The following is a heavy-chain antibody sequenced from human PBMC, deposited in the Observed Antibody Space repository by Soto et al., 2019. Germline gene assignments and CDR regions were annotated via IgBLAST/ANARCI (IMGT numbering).Heavy chain of an antibody. CDR3: ARVNWRVFDY. CDR2: INHSGST. Sequence: QVQLQQWGAGLLKPSETLSLTCAVYGGSFSGYYWSWIRQPPGKGLEWIGEINHSGSTNYNPSLKSRVTISVDTSKNQFSLKLSSVTAADTAVYYCARVNWRVFDYWGQGTLVTVSS. V-gene: IGHV4-34*01. D-gene: IGHD1-20*01. CDR1: GGSFSGYY. J-gene: IGHJ4*02.